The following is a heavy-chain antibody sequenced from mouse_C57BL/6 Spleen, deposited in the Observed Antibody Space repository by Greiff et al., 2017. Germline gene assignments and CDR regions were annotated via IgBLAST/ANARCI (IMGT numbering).Heavy chain of an antibody. J-gene: IGHJ3*01. CDR1: GYAFRIHW. V-gene: IGHV1-80*01. D-gene: IGHD2-4*01. CDR3: ARTDYDAWFAC. Sequence: VKLVESGAELVKPGASVMISCKASGYAFRIHWLNWVKPRPGKGLAWIGQIYPGVGDTNYNGKFKGKATLTADESSSTAYMQLSSLTSEDSAVYFCARTDYDAWFACWGQGTMVTVSA. CDR2: IYPGVGDT.